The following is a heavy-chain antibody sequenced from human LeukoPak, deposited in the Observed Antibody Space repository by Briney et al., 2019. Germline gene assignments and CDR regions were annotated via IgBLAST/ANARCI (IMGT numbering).Heavy chain of an antibody. Sequence: SVKVSCKASGGTFSSYAISWVRQAPGQGLEWMGGIIPIFGTTNYAQKFQDRVTITADKSTSTAYMELSSLRSEDTAVYYCARQSSWRTIDYWGQGTLVTVSS. J-gene: IGHJ4*02. CDR3: ARQSSWRTIDY. CDR1: GGTFSSYA. CDR2: IIPIFGTT. V-gene: IGHV1-69*06. D-gene: IGHD6-13*01.